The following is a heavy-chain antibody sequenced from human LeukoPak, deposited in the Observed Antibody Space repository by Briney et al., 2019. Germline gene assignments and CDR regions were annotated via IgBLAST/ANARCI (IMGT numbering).Heavy chain of an antibody. CDR1: GFTFSDHY. V-gene: IGHV3-11*06. D-gene: IGHD6-19*01. CDR3: AREHSSVSSESKGYDH. J-gene: IGHJ4*02. CDR2: ISFSHHT. Sequence: GGSLRLSCAASGFTFSDHYMSWIRQAPGKGLEWISYISFSHHTNYADSVKGRFTISRDDARNSLSLQMNSLRAEDTAVYYCAREHSSVSSESKGYDHWGQGTLVTVSS.